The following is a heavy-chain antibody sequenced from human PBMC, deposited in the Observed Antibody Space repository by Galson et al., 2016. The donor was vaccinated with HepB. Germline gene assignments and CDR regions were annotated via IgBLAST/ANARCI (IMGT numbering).Heavy chain of an antibody. D-gene: IGHD4-17*01. V-gene: IGHV3-13*04. CDR3: ARGNSVTSDAFDV. Sequence: SLRLSCAASGLTVSSYDMHWVRQGTGKGLEWVSLIDTAGDTYYSVSVKGRFTISRENAKNSLYLQMNSLRAEDTAVYYCARGNSVTSDAFDVWGQGTMVTVSS. J-gene: IGHJ3*01. CDR1: GLTVSSYD. CDR2: IDTAGDT.